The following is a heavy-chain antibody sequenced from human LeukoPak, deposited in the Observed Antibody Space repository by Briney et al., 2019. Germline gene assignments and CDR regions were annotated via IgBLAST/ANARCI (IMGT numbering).Heavy chain of an antibody. CDR3: ARIPLYFLEPFDY. Sequence: RPSETLSLTCAVYGGPVSGYYWSWLRQSPGKGLEWLGEISHRGRTHYNPSLKGRVTMSVDTSKNQFALEVDSVTAADTAVYYCARIPLYFLEPFDYWGQGILVTVSS. CDR2: ISHRGRT. J-gene: IGHJ4*02. D-gene: IGHD3-3*01. V-gene: IGHV4-34*01. CDR1: GGPVSGYY.